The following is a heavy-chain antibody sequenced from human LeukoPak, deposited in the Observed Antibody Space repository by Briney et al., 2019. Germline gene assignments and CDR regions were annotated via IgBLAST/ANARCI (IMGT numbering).Heavy chain of an antibody. CDR2: ISAYNGNT. CDR3: ARDRRKQQLDY. J-gene: IGHJ4*02. V-gene: IGHV1-18*04. D-gene: IGHD6-13*01. CDR1: GYTFTGYY. Sequence: ASVKVSCKASGYTFTGYYMHWVRQAPGQGLEWMGWISAYNGNTNYAQKLQGRVTMTTDTSTSTAYMELRSLRSDDTAVYYCARDRRKQQLDYWGQGTLVTVSS.